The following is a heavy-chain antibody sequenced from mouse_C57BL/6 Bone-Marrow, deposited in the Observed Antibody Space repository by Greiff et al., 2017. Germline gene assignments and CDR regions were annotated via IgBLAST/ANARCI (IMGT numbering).Heavy chain of an antibody. CDR1: GFNIKDYY. D-gene: IGHD1-1*01. V-gene: IGHV14-1*01. Sequence: EVQLQQSGAELVRPGASVKLSCTASGFNIKDYYMHWVKQRPEQGLEWIGRIDPEDGGTEYAPKFQGQATMTADTSSNTAYLQLSSLTSEDTAVYYCTSYYGSSTYWDFDVWGTGTTVTVSS. CDR2: IDPEDGGT. CDR3: TSYYGSSTYWDFDV. J-gene: IGHJ1*03.